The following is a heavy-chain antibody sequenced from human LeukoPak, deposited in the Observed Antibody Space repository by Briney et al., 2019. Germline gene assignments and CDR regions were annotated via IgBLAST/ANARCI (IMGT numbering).Heavy chain of an antibody. Sequence: GGSLRLSCAASGFTFSSYWMSWVRQAPGKGLEWVSGINWHGSSTGYADPVKGRFTISRDNAKNSLYLQMNSLRAEDTAVYYCAREGYDFWSGYTYYFDYWGQGTLVTVSS. CDR3: AREGYDFWSGYTYYFDY. CDR2: INWHGSST. D-gene: IGHD3-3*01. J-gene: IGHJ4*02. CDR1: GFTFSSYW. V-gene: IGHV3-20*04.